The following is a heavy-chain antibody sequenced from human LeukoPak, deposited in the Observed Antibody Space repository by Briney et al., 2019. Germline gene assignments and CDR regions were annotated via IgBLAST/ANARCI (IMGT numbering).Heavy chain of an antibody. V-gene: IGHV3-49*04. D-gene: IGHD3-3*01. CDR1: GFRFGDYA. Sequence: GGSLRLSCRGSGFRFGDYAVSWVRQAPGKGLEWLGLIRSKTYGGTTEYAASMKGKVTISRDDSKSIAYLQMNSLRTEVTAVYYCTRSAEWLLAYPSDSWGQGTLVTVSS. J-gene: IGHJ4*02. CDR3: TRSAEWLLAYPSDS. CDR2: IRSKTYGGTT.